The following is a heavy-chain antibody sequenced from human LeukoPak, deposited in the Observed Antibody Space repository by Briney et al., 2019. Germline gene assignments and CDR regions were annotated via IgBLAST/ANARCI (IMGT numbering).Heavy chain of an antibody. CDR1: GGSISGYY. D-gene: IGHD4-17*01. Sequence: SETLSPTCTVSGGSISGYYWSWIRQPPGKGLEWIGEINHSGSTNYNPSLKSRVTISVDTSKNQFSLKLSSVTAADTAVYYCARGRWDVWGKGTTVTVSS. V-gene: IGHV4-34*01. J-gene: IGHJ6*04. CDR3: ARGRWDV. CDR2: INHSGST.